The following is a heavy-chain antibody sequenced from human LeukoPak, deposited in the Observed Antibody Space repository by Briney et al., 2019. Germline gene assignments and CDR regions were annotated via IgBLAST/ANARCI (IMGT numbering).Heavy chain of an antibody. CDR2: INPNSGST. V-gene: IGHV1-2*02. D-gene: IGHD2-21*02. Sequence: ASVKVSCRASGYTFTGYYMHWVRQAPGQGLEWMGWINPNSGSTNYAQKFQGRVTMTRDTSISTAYMELSRLRSDDTAVYYCARGKRGGDCYSNWDQGTLVTVSS. CDR3: ARGKRGGDCYSN. J-gene: IGHJ4*02. CDR1: GYTFTGYY.